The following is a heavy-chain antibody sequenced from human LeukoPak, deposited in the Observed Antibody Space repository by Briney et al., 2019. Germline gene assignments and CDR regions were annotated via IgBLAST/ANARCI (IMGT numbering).Heavy chain of an antibody. CDR2: INPNSGDK. Sequence: ASVKVSCKASKYIFTGYYIHWVRQAPGQGREWMGWINPNSGDKNYAQTFQGRVTMTRDTAISTAYMELRRLKSDDTALYYCARDAPVDSSGYPDDAFDIWGQGTMVTVSS. CDR1: KYIFTGYY. V-gene: IGHV1-2*02. CDR3: ARDAPVDSSGYPDDAFDI. D-gene: IGHD3-22*01. J-gene: IGHJ3*02.